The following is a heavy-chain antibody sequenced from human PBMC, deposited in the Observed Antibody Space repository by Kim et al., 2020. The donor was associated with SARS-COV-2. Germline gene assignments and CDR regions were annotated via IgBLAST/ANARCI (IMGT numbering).Heavy chain of an antibody. D-gene: IGHD1-1*01. J-gene: IGHJ3*02. V-gene: IGHV3-74*01. CDR1: GFTFSSYW. Sequence: GGSLRLSCAASGFTFSSYWMHWVRQAPGKGLVWVSRINVDGSSTSYADSVKGRFTISRDKAKNTRYLQMNGLRAEDTAVYYCARTLTTSRGAFDIWGQGTKVTVSS. CDR2: INVDGSST. CDR3: ARTLTTSRGAFDI.